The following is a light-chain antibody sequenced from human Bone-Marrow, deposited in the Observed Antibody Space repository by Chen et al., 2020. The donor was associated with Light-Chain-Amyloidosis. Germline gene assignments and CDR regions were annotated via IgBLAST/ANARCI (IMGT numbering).Light chain of an antibody. J-gene: IGLJ3*02. Sequence: NFMLTQPHSLSESPGKPVPISCTRSSGSIATNYVQWYQQRPGSSPTTVIYEDDQRPSGVPDRFSGSIDRSSNSASLTISGLKTEDEADYYCQSYQGSSQGVFGGGTKLTVL. V-gene: IGLV6-57*01. CDR2: EDD. CDR1: SGSIATNY. CDR3: QSYQGSSQGV.